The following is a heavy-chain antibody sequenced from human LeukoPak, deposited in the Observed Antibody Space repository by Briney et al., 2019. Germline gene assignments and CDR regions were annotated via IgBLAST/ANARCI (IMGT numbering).Heavy chain of an antibody. J-gene: IGHJ4*02. CDR2: ISSSSSYI. D-gene: IGHD6-19*01. Sequence: PGGSLRLSCAASGFTFSSYSMNWVRQAPGKGLEWVSSISSSSSYIYYADSVKGRFTISRDNAKNSLYLQMNSLRAEDTAVYYCARGYSSGWYEDDYFDHWGQGTLVTVSS. V-gene: IGHV3-21*01. CDR1: GFTFSSYS. CDR3: ARGYSSGWYEDDYFDH.